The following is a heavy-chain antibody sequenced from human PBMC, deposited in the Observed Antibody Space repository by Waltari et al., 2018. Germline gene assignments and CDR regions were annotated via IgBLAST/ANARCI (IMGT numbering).Heavy chain of an antibody. CDR2: ISYDGSNK. CDR3: ARGSIAAAGLFDY. Sequence: QVQLVESGGGVVQPGRSLRLSCAASGFTFSSYAMPWVRQAPGKGLEWVAVISYDGSNKYYADSVKGRFTISRDNSKNTLYLQMNSLRAEDTAVYYCARGSIAAAGLFDYWGQGTLVTVSS. V-gene: IGHV3-30-3*01. J-gene: IGHJ4*02. D-gene: IGHD6-13*01. CDR1: GFTFSSYA.